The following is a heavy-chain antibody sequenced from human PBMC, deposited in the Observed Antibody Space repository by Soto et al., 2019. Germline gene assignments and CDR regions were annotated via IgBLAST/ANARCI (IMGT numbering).Heavy chain of an antibody. V-gene: IGHV3-53*02. CDR3: ATYSSLDY. CDR1: GFTVSNNY. CDR2: IYSGGST. Sequence: EVQLVETGGGVIKPGGSLRLSCAASGFTVSNNYMSWVRQAPGKGLEWVSLIYSGGSTYYADAVKGRFTISRDNSKNTLYLQMNSLRAEDTAVYYCATYSSLDYWGQGTLVTVSS. D-gene: IGHD6-13*01. J-gene: IGHJ4*02.